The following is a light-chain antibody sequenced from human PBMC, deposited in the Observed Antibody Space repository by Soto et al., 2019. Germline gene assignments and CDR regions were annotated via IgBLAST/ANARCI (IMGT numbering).Light chain of an antibody. CDR3: HQRSNWPLT. Sequence: EIVLTQSPVTLSLSPGERATLSCRASQSVFSSLAWYQQKPGQAPRLLIYDASTRATAIPARFRGSGSGTAFTLTISSLETEDFALYYGHQRSNWPLTFGGGTKVEVK. J-gene: IGKJ4*01. CDR2: DAS. CDR1: QSVFSS. V-gene: IGKV3-11*01.